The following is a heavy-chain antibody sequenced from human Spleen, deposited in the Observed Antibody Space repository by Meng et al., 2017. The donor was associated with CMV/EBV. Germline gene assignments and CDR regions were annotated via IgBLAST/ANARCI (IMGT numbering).Heavy chain of an antibody. CDR2: ISTSGSTI. D-gene: IGHD2-2*01. J-gene: IGHJ6*02. CDR3: ARYVVVPAATASYYYAMDV. V-gene: IGHV3-48*03. CDR1: GFAFSTYA. Sequence: GESLKISCAASGFAFSTYAMSWVRQAPGKGLEWVSYISTSGSTIYYADSVKGRFTISRDNAKNSLYLQMNSLRAEDTAIYYCARYVVVPAATASYYYAMDVWGQGTTVTVSS.